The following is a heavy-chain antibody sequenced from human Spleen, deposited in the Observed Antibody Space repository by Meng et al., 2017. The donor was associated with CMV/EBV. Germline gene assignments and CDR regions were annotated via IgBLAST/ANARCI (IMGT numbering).Heavy chain of an antibody. CDR1: GYTFTAHY. CDR2: IHPHRGDT. D-gene: IGHD3-16*01. J-gene: IGHJ3*02. CDR3: ARSYDLKFDAFDI. Sequence: ASVKVSCKASGYTFTAHYFHWVRQAPGQGLEWMGWIHPHRGDTNYAQQFQGRVTLTRDTSINTGYMELTRLTSDDTAVYYCARSYDLKFDAFDIWGQGTLVTVSS. V-gene: IGHV1-2*02.